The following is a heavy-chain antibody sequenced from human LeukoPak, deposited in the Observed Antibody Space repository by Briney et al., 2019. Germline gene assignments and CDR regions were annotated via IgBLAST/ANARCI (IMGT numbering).Heavy chain of an antibody. J-gene: IGHJ2*01. Sequence: SSETLSLTCAVYGGSFSDYYRSWIRQPPGKGLEWIGEIQHSGSTNYKPSLKSRVTISVATSKNQFSLKLSSVTAADTAVYYCARRLLWFGELLSFDLWGRGTLVTVSS. CDR1: GGSFSDYY. CDR2: IQHSGST. V-gene: IGHV4-34*01. CDR3: ARRLLWFGELLSFDL. D-gene: IGHD3-10*01.